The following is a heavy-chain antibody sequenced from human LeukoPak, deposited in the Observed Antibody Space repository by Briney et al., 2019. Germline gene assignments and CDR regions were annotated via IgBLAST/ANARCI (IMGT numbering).Heavy chain of an antibody. CDR1: GFTFSSYA. V-gene: IGHV3-23*01. CDR3: ARLGILTGSPQDAFDI. Sequence: RSGGSLRLSCAASGFTFSSYAMSWVRQAPGKGLEWVSAISGSGGSTYYADSVKGRFTISRDNSKNTLYLQMNSLRAEDTAVYYCARLGILTGSPQDAFDIWGQGTMVTVSS. CDR2: ISGSGGST. J-gene: IGHJ3*02. D-gene: IGHD3-9*01.